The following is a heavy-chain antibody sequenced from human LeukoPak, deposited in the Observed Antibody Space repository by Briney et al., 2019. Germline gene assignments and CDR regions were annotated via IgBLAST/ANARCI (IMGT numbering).Heavy chain of an antibody. CDR1: GLTFSNYG. CDR3: AKVVII. CDR2: ISSTGGTT. D-gene: IGHD2/OR15-2a*01. J-gene: IGHJ3*02. V-gene: IGHV3-23*01. Sequence: GGSLRLSCVASGLTFSNYGISWVRQAPGKGLEWVSAISSTGGTTYYADSVKGRFTISRDNSKNTLYLQMNSLRAEDTAVYYCAKVVIIWGQGTMVTVSS.